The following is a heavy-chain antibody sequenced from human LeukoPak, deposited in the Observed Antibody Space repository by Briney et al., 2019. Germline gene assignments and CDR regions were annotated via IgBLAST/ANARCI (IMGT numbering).Heavy chain of an antibody. CDR2: INWNGGST. J-gene: IGHJ4*02. D-gene: IGHD3-22*01. Sequence: GGSLRLSCGASGFTFDDYGMSWVRQAPGKGLEWVSGINWNGGSTGYADSVKGRFTISRDNAKNSLYLQMNSLRAEDTALYHCARDWVPNYYDSSGYFDYWGQGTLVTVSS. V-gene: IGHV3-20*01. CDR3: ARDWVPNYYDSSGYFDY. CDR1: GFTFDDYG.